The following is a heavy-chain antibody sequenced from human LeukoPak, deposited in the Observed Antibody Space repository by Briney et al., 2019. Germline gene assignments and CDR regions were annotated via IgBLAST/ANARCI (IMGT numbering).Heavy chain of an antibody. CDR3: ARGGDYYYDSSGYFDY. D-gene: IGHD3-22*01. V-gene: IGHV1-46*01. CDR1: GYXFTSYY. J-gene: IGHJ4*02. CDR2: INPSGGST. Sequence: ASVKVSCKASGYXFTSYYIHWVRQAPGQGPEWLGLINPSGGSTSYAQKFQGRVTMTRDTSTSTVYMELSSLRSEDTAVYYCARGGDYYYDSSGYFDYWGQGTLVTVSS.